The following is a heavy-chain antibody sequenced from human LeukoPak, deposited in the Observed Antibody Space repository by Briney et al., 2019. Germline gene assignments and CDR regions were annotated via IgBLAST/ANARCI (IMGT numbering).Heavy chain of an antibody. Sequence: SETLSLTCTVSGGSISSSSYHWGWIRQPPGKGLEWIGSIYYSGSTYYNPSLKSRVTISVDTSKNQFSLKLSSVTAADTAVYYCARNNIVVVPAAMASWFDPWGQGTLVTVSS. CDR1: GGSISSSSYH. V-gene: IGHV4-39*07. CDR2: IYYSGST. D-gene: IGHD2-2*01. J-gene: IGHJ5*02. CDR3: ARNNIVVVPAAMASWFDP.